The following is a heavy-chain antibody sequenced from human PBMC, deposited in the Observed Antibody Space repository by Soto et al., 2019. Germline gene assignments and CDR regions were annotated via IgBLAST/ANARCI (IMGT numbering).Heavy chain of an antibody. V-gene: IGHV4-31*03. D-gene: IGHD6-13*01. CDR2: IYYSGST. J-gene: IGHJ6*02. CDR3: ARMAVAAAGTRTYYYYGMDV. Sequence: QVQLQESGPGLVKPSQTLSLTCTVSGGSISSGGYYWSWIRQHPGKGLEWIGYIYYSGSTYYNPSLKSRVTISVDTSKNQFSLKLSSVTAADTAVYYCARMAVAAAGTRTYYYYGMDVWGQGTTVTVSS. CDR1: GGSISSGGYY.